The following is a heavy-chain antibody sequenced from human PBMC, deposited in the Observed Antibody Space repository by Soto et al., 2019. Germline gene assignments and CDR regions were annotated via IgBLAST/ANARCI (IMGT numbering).Heavy chain of an antibody. CDR3: ARKGSSWYRGYDY. D-gene: IGHD6-13*01. V-gene: IGHV4-34*01. J-gene: IGHJ4*02. Sequence: PSETLSLTCAVYGGSFSGYYWSWIRQPPGKGLEWIGEINHSGSTNYNPSLKSRVTISVDTSKNQFSLKLSSVTAADTAVYYCARKGSSWYRGYDYWGQGTQVTVSS. CDR2: INHSGST. CDR1: GGSFSGYY.